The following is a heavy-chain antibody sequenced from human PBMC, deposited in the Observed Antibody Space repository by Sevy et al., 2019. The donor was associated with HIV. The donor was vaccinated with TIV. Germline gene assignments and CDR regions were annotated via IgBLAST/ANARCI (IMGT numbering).Heavy chain of an antibody. CDR2: MNPSASEK. Sequence: GGSLRLSCAASGFTFNTYWMTWVRQAPGKGLESVANMNPSASEKYYMDSVKGRFTISRDNAKNPLYLQMNSLRAEDTAVYYCATDLNWANYWGQGTLVTVSS. CDR3: ATDLNWANY. J-gene: IGHJ4*02. D-gene: IGHD7-27*01. V-gene: IGHV3-7*01. CDR1: GFTFNTYW.